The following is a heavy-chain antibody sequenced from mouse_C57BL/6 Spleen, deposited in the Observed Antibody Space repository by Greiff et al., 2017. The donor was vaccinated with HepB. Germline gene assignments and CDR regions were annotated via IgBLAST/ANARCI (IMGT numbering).Heavy chain of an antibody. V-gene: IGHV1-80*01. J-gene: IGHJ2*01. D-gene: IGHD1-1*01. CDR1: GYAFSSYW. Sequence: QVQLQQSGAELVEPGASVKISCKASGYAFSSYWMNWVKQRPGKGLEWIGQIYPGDGDTNYNGKFKGKATLTADKSSSTAYMQLSSLTSEDSAVYFCAKNYYYGSSYNFDYWGQGTTLTVSS. CDR3: AKNYYYGSSYNFDY. CDR2: IYPGDGDT.